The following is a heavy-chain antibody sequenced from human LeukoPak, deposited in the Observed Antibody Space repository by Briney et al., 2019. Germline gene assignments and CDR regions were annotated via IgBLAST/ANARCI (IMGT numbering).Heavy chain of an antibody. CDR1: GGTFSSYA. V-gene: IGHV1-69*13. CDR3: ASLGSSRIFDY. D-gene: IGHD3-10*01. Sequence: ASVKVSCKASGGTFSSYAISWVRQAPGQGLEWMGGIIPIFGTANYAQKFQGRVTITADESTSTAYMELSSLRSEDTAVYYCASLGSSRIFDYWGQGTLVTVSS. J-gene: IGHJ4*02. CDR2: IIPIFGTA.